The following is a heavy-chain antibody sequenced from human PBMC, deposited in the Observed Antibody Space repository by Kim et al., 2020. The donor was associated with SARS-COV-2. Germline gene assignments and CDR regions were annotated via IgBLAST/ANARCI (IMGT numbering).Heavy chain of an antibody. CDR1: GGSISGYR. CDR2: VHHSGTT. D-gene: IGHD6-13*01. Sequence: SETLSLTCAVSGGSISGYRWSWVRQPPGKGLEWVGEVHHSGTTKYNPTLKSRVAISVDMSKNQFSLNLSSVTAADTAVYFCARDLGSTWYSLDYWGQGTLVTVSS. J-gene: IGHJ4*02. CDR3: ARDLGSTWYSLDY. V-gene: IGHV4-4*02.